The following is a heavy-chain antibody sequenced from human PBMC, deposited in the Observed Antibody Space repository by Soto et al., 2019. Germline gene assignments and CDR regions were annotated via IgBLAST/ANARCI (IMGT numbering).Heavy chain of an antibody. D-gene: IGHD4-17*01. J-gene: IGHJ5*02. Sequence: QLQLQESGSRLVKSSETLSLTCAVSGDTISTGGYSWAWIRQPPGKALEWIGHNYDSGNPYYNPSLKGGANISVDRYKNQFPLKLGSVTVADTDVYFCDKETYVDYVSYFAPWGQGTLVTVSS. V-gene: IGHV4-30-2*01. CDR1: GDTISTGGYS. CDR2: NYDSGNP. CDR3: DKETYVDYVSYFAP.